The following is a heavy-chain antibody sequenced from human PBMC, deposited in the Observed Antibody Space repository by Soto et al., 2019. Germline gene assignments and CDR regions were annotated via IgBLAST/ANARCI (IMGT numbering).Heavy chain of an antibody. CDR1: GFSLSTSGVA. J-gene: IGHJ5*02. V-gene: IGHV2-5*02. D-gene: IGHD2-21*02. CDR3: XXXXXXXXXXXCXHWFDP. Sequence: QITLKESGPTLVKPTQTLTLTCTFSGFSLSTSGVAVGWIRQPPGKALEWLALIYWDDDERYSPSLKTRLTXXXXXXXXXXXXXXXXXXXXXXXXXXXXXXXXXXXXXXCXHWFDPWGQGTLXT. CDR2: IYWDDDE.